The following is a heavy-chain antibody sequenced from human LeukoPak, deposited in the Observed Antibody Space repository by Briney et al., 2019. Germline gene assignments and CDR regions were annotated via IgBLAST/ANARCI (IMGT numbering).Heavy chain of an antibody. Sequence: GESLQISCKGSGYSFTSYWMGWVRPMPGKGLEWMGIIYPGDSDTRYSPPFQGQVTISADKSISTAYLQWSSLKASDTAMYYCARPRGHSGLGPFDYWGQGTLGTVS. CDR1: GYSFTSYW. J-gene: IGHJ4*02. CDR3: ARPRGHSGLGPFDY. D-gene: IGHD5-12*01. V-gene: IGHV5-51*01. CDR2: IYPGDSDT.